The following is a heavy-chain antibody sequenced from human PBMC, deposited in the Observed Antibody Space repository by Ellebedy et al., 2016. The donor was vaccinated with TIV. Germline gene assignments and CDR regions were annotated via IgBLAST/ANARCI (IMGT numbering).Heavy chain of an antibody. J-gene: IGHJ2*01. D-gene: IGHD4-17*01. CDR2: IYHSGST. V-gene: IGHV4-4*02. CDR3: ARETTVDYGKHRDWYFDL. Sequence: SETLSLXXAVSGGSISSSNWWSWVRQPPGKGLGWIGEIYHSGSTNYNPSLKSRVTISVDTSKSQFSLKLSSVTAADTAVYYCARETTVDYGKHRDWYFDLWGRGTLVTVSS. CDR1: GGSISSSNW.